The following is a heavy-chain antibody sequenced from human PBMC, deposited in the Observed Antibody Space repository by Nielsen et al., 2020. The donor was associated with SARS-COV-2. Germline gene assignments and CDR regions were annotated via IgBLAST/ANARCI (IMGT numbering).Heavy chain of an antibody. CDR3: ARTSWGLRYLDY. D-gene: IGHD5-12*01. J-gene: IGHJ4*02. CDR2: IYYSGST. CDR1: GGSISSYY. Sequence: SETLSLTCTVSGGSISSYYWSWIRQPPGKGLEWIGYIYYSGSTNYNPSLKSRVTISVDTSKNQFSLKLSSVTAADTAVYYCARTSWGLRYLDYWGQGTLVTVSS. V-gene: IGHV4-59*12.